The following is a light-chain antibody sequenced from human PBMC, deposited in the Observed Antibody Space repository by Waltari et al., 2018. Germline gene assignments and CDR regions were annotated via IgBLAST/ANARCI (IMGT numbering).Light chain of an antibody. V-gene: IGLV1-47*01. J-gene: IGLJ2*01. Sequence: QSVLTQPPSLSGTPGQRVTISCSGSSSNIGTTYVFWYQQFPGRAPKLLIYLDDHRPSGVPDRFSASKSGSSASRTISGLRPEDEADYHCAGWEDSLTGVVFGGGTKLTV. CDR1: SSNIGTTY. CDR2: LDD. CDR3: AGWEDSLTGVV.